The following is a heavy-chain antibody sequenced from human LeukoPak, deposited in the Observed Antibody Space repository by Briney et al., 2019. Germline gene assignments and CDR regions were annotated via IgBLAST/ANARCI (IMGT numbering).Heavy chain of an antibody. D-gene: IGHD6-13*01. J-gene: IGHJ4*02. CDR1: GFTFSSYA. CDR2: ISGSGGST. CDR3: ARGLAAAGTAY. Sequence: PGGSLRLSCAASGFTFSSYAMSWVRQAPGKGLEWVSAISGSGGSTYYADSVKGRFTISRDNAKNSLYLQMNSLRAEDTALYYCARGLAAAGTAYWGQGTLVTVSS. V-gene: IGHV3-23*01.